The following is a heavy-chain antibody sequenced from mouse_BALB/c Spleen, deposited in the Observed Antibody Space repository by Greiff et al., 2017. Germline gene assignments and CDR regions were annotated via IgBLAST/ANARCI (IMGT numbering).Heavy chain of an antibody. CDR1: GYTFTSYW. J-gene: IGHJ4*01. D-gene: IGHD1-1*01. Sequence: VQLQQPGAELVKPGASVTLSCTASGYTFTSYWMHWVKLRPGQGFEWIGEINPNNGGTNYNQKFKRKATLTVDKSSSTAYMQLSSLTSEDSAVYYCAIRGVLRRYAMDYWGQGTSVTVSA. CDR3: AIRGVLRRYAMDY. CDR2: INPNNGGT. V-gene: IGHV1S81*02.